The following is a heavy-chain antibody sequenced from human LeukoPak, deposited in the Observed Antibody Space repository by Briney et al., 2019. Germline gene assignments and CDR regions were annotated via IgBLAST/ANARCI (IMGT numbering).Heavy chain of an antibody. CDR3: AREGGYYVKACFDY. CDR1: GFTFSSYE. D-gene: IGHD3-22*01. J-gene: IGHJ4*02. Sequence: TGGSLRLSCAASGFTFSSYEMNWVRQAPGKGLEWVSYISSSGSTIYYADSVKGRFTISRDNAKNSLYLQMNSLRAEDTAVYYCAREGGYYVKACFDYWGQGTLVTVSS. CDR2: ISSSGSTI. V-gene: IGHV3-48*03.